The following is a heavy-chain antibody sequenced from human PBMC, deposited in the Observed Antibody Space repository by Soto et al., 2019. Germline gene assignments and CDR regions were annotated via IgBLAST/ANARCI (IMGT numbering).Heavy chain of an antibody. CDR2: IIPIFGTA. CDR3: AREAATRSFLKPYFDY. V-gene: IGHV1-69*13. D-gene: IGHD2-15*01. J-gene: IGHJ4*02. CDR1: GGTFSSYA. Sequence: SVKVSCKASGGTFSSYAIGWVRQAPGQGLEWMGGIIPIFGTANYAQKFQGRVTITADESTSTAYMELSSLRSEDTAVYYCAREAATRSFLKPYFDYWGQGTLVTVSS.